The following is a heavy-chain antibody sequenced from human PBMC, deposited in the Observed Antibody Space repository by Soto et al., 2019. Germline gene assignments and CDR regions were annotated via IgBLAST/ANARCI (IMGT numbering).Heavy chain of an antibody. J-gene: IGHJ6*02. Sequence: QVQLVQSGAEVKKPGPPWRAPCRAPGGTFASYAFTGGERPPGQGLEGRGGIIPIFGTANYAQKFQGRVTITADESTSTAYMELSSLRSEDTAGYDCARDSGGTTVAFGMDVWGQGTTVTVSS. CDR2: IIPIFGTA. CDR1: GGTFASYA. V-gene: IGHV1-69*01. D-gene: IGHD4-17*01. CDR3: ARDSGGTTVAFGMDV.